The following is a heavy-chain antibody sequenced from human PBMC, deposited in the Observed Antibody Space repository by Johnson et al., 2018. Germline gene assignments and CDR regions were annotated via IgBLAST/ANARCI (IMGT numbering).Heavy chain of an antibody. Sequence: EVQLVESGGGLVQPGGSLRLSCAASGFTFSSYAMSWVRQAPGKGLEWVSAISGSGGSTYYADSVKGRFTISRDNSKNTLYLQMNSLSAEDTAVYYCAKDNYDFWSGYYTGISYMDVWGKGTTVTVSS. J-gene: IGHJ6*03. V-gene: IGHV3-23*04. CDR2: ISGSGGST. CDR3: AKDNYDFWSGYYTGISYMDV. D-gene: IGHD3-3*01. CDR1: GFTFSSYA.